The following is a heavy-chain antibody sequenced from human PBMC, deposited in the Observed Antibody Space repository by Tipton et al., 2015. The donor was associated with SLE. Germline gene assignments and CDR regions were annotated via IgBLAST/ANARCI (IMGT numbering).Heavy chain of an antibody. V-gene: IGHV3-53*01. D-gene: IGHD1-7*01. CDR3: ASASWNYGFFDY. Sequence: SLRLSCAASGFSVSSNYMSWVRQAPGKGLEWVSVIYSAGDTYYADSVKGRFTIPRDNSKNTAYLHMNSLRADDTAIYYCASASWNYGFFDYWGQGTLVTVSS. CDR1: GFSVSSNY. J-gene: IGHJ4*02. CDR2: IYSAGDT.